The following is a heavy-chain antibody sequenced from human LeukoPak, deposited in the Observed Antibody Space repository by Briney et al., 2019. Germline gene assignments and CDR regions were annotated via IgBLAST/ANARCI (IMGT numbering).Heavy chain of an antibody. J-gene: IGHJ3*02. D-gene: IGHD3-22*01. V-gene: IGHV4-38-2*02. CDR3: ARANYYDSSGYSRGALDI. CDR1: GYSISSGYY. CDR2: IYHSGST. Sequence: SETLSLTRTVSGYSISSGYYWGWIRQPPGKGLEWIGSIYHSGSTYYNPSLKSRVTISVDTSKNQFSLKLSSVTAADTAVYYCARANYYDSSGYSRGALDIWGQGTMVTVSS.